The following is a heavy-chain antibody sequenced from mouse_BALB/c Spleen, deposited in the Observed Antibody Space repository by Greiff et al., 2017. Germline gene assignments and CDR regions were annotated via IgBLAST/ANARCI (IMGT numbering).Heavy chain of an antibody. D-gene: IGHD1-1*01. Sequence: EVMLVESGGGLVQPKGSLKLSCAASGFTFNTYAMNWVRQAPGKGLEWVARIRSKSNNYATYYADSVKDRFTISRDDSQSMLYLQMNNLKTEDTAMYYCVRNYYGSSLWYFDVWGAGTTVTVSS. J-gene: IGHJ1*01. V-gene: IGHV10-1*02. CDR3: VRNYYGSSLWYFDV. CDR2: IRSKSNNYAT. CDR1: GFTFNTYA.